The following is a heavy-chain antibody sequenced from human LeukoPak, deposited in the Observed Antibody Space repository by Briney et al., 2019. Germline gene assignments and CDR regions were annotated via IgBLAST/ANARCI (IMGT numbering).Heavy chain of an antibody. J-gene: IGHJ4*02. CDR3: AKDPDSSGWYYFDY. CDR2: ISYDGSNK. V-gene: IGHV3-30*18. Sequence: PGRSLRLSCAASGFTFSSYGMHWVRQAPGKWLEWVAVISYDGSNKYYADSVKGRFTISRDNSKNTLYLQMNSLRAEDTAVYYCAKDPDSSGWYYFDYWGQGTLVTVSS. CDR1: GFTFSSYG. D-gene: IGHD6-19*01.